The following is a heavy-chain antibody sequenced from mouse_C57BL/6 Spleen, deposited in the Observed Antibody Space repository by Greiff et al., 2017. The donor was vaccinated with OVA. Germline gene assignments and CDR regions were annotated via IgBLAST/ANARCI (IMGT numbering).Heavy chain of an antibody. D-gene: IGHD2-5*01. CDR3: ARPGDSNYPAWFAY. CDR2: ISSGSSTI. J-gene: IGHJ3*01. Sequence: EVKVVESGGGLVKPGGSLKLSCAASGFTFSDYGMHWVRQAPEKGLEWVAYISSGSSTIYYADTVKGRFTISRDNAKNTLFLQMTSLRSEDTAMYYCARPGDSNYPAWFAYWGQGTLVTVSA. CDR1: GFTFSDYG. V-gene: IGHV5-17*01.